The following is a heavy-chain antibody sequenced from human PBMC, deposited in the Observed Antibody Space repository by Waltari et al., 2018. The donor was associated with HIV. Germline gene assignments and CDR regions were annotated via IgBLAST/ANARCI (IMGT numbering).Heavy chain of an antibody. D-gene: IGHD3-22*01. CDR2: INAGNGNT. V-gene: IGHV1-3*01. CDR3: ARAAHSYYDSSPYYFDY. CDR1: GYTFTSYA. Sequence: QVQLVQSGAAVKKPGASVTVSCKASGYTFTSYAMHWVRQAPGQRLEWMGWINAGNGNTKYSRKFQGGVTITRDTSASTAYMELSSLRSEDTAVYYCARAAHSYYDSSPYYFDYWGQGSLVTVSS. J-gene: IGHJ4*02.